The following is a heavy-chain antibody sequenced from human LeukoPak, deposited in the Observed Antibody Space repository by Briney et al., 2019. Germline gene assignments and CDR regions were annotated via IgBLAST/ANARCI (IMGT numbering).Heavy chain of an antibody. Sequence: ASVKVSCKASGYSFNTYYMHWVRQAPGQGLEWMGWISAYNGNTNYAQKLQGRVTMTTDTSTSTAYMELRSLRSDDTAVYYCARGMEGYCSGGSCYSDYWGQGTLVTVSS. V-gene: IGHV1-18*04. D-gene: IGHD2-15*01. CDR2: ISAYNGNT. CDR1: GYSFNTYY. J-gene: IGHJ4*02. CDR3: ARGMEGYCSGGSCYSDY.